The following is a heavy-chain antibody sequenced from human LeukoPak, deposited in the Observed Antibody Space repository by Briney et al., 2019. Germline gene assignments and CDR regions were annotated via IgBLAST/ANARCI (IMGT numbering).Heavy chain of an antibody. Sequence: GGSLTLSCAASGVTFDDYAMHWVRQAPGKGLEWVSGISWNSASIGYADSVKGRFTISRDNAKNSLYLQMDSLRVEDTALYFCAKDISFMDLSYMDVWGKGTPVTVSS. CDR2: ISWNSASI. V-gene: IGHV3-9*01. CDR3: AKDISFMDLSYMDV. D-gene: IGHD3/OR15-3a*01. CDR1: GVTFDDYA. J-gene: IGHJ6*03.